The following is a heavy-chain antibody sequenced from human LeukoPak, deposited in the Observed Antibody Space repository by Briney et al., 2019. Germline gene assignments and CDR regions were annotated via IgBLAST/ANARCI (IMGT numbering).Heavy chain of an antibody. CDR2: IYYNGNT. D-gene: IGHD6-19*01. V-gene: IGHV4-59*01. CDR1: GASITSYY. CDR3: ARGHSSGWHSFDY. J-gene: IGHJ4*02. Sequence: SETLSLTCTVSGASITSYYWSWIRQPPGEGLEWIGYIYYNGNTIYSDSLRSRVTISVDTSKNQFSLKLSSVTAADTAVYYCARGHSSGWHSFDYWGQGTPVTVSS.